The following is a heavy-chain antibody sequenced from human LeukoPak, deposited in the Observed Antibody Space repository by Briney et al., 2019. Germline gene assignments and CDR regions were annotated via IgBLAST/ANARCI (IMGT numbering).Heavy chain of an antibody. Sequence: ASVKVSCKASGGTFSSYAISWVRQAPGQGLEWMGGIIPIFGTANYAQKFQGRVTITTDESTSTAYMELSSLRSEDSAVYYCARVKYYDSSGYSAYDAFDIWGQGTMVTVSS. CDR2: IIPIFGTA. CDR1: GGTFSSYA. CDR3: ARVKYYDSSGYSAYDAFDI. D-gene: IGHD3-22*01. J-gene: IGHJ3*02. V-gene: IGHV1-69*05.